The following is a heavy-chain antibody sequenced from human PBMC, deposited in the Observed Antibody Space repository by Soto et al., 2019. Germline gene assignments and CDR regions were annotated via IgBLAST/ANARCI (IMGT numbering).Heavy chain of an antibody. J-gene: IGHJ4*02. D-gene: IGHD1-1*01. CDR1: GYTFTSYG. CDR2: ISAHNGNT. CDR3: ARVRYGDY. V-gene: IGHV1-18*01. Sequence: QVHLVQSGAEVKKPGASVKVSCKASGYTFTSYGITWVRQAPGQGLEWMGWISAHNGNTDYAQKLQGRVIVTRDTSTSTAYMELRCLISDDTAVYYCARVRYGDYWGQGALVTVSS.